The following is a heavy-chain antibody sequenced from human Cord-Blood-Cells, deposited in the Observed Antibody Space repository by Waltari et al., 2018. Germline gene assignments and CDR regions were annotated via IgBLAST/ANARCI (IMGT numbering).Heavy chain of an antibody. CDR3: ARKRSSSWYGAFDI. D-gene: IGHD6-13*01. J-gene: IGHJ3*02. V-gene: IGHV4-34*01. CDR1: GGPFSGYY. CDR2: INHSGST. Sequence: QVQLQQWGAGLLKPSETLSLTCAVYGGPFSGYYWTWIRQPPGKGLEWIGEINHSGSTNYNPSLKSRVTISVDTSKNQFSLKLSSVTAADTAVYYCARKRSSSWYGAFDIWGQGTMVTVSS.